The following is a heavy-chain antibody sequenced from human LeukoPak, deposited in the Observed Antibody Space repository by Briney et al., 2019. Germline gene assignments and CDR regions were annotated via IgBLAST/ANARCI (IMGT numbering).Heavy chain of an antibody. Sequence: PGGSLRLSCAASGFTFSSYSMSWVRQPPGKGLQWVANIKQDGSEEYCVASVKGRFTISRDNAKNSLYLQMNSLRAEDTAVYYCAAYYSSSCDYWGQGTLVTVSA. J-gene: IGHJ4*02. CDR3: AAYYSSSCDY. V-gene: IGHV3-7*01. CDR1: GFTFSSYS. CDR2: IKQDGSEE. D-gene: IGHD6-13*01.